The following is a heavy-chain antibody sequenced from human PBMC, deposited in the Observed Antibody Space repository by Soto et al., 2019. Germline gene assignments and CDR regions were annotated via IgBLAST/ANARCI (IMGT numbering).Heavy chain of an antibody. J-gene: IGHJ4*02. CDR1: GYTFTSYG. CDR2: ISAYNGNT. V-gene: IGHV1-18*01. Sequence: ASVKVSCKASGYTFTSYGISWVRQAPGQGLEWMGWISAYNGNTNYAQKLQGRVTMTTDTSTSTAYMELRSLRSDDTAVYYCAISSLVYYPTNNWNYVASFDYWGQGTLVTVSS. CDR3: AISSLVYYPTNNWNYVASFDY. D-gene: IGHD1-7*01.